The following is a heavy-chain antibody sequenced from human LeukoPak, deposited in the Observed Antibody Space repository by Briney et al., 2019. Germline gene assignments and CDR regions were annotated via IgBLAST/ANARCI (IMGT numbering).Heavy chain of an antibody. J-gene: IGHJ6*02. CDR3: ARELRYYYYYGMDV. Sequence: GGSLRLSCAASGFTFSSYWMTWVRQAPGKGLEWVANIKQDGSEKYYVDSVKGRFTISRDNAKNSLYLQMNSLRAEDTAVYYCARELRYYYYYGMDVWGQGTTVTVSS. V-gene: IGHV3-7*01. CDR2: IKQDGSEK. CDR1: GFTFSSYW.